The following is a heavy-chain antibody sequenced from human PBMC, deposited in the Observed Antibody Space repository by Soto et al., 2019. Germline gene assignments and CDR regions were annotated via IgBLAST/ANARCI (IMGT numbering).Heavy chain of an antibody. CDR2: TYYRSKWYN. CDR1: GDSVSSNSAA. V-gene: IGHV6-1*01. J-gene: IGHJ6*03. D-gene: IGHD3-9*01. Sequence: SQTLSLTCAISGDSVSSNSAAWNWIRQSPSRGLEWLGRTYYRSKWYNDYAVSVKSRITINPDTSKNQFSLQLNSVTPEDTAVYYCARGNGLGSNYYYYYMDVWGKGTTVTVSS. CDR3: ARGNGLGSNYYYYYMDV.